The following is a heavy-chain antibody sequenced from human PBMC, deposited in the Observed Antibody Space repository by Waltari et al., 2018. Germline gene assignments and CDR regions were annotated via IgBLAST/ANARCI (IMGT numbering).Heavy chain of an antibody. V-gene: IGHV1-69*05. D-gene: IGHD7-27*01. Sequence: QVQLVQSGAEVKNPGSSVKVSCKASGGTFSSYAISWVRPAPGQGLEWMGGIIPIFGTANYAQKFQGRVTITTDESTSTAYMELSSLRSEDTAVYYCARDLRVYTGDPPDFDLWGRGTLVTVSS. CDR2: IIPIFGTA. J-gene: IGHJ2*01. CDR1: GGTFSSYA. CDR3: ARDLRVYTGDPPDFDL.